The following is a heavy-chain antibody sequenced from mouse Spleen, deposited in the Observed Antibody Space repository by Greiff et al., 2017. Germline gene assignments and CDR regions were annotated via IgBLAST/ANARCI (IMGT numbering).Heavy chain of an antibody. Sequence: QVQLKQSGPELVKPGASVKISCKASGYAFSSSWMNWVKQRPGKGLEWIGRIYPGDGDTNYNGKFKGKATLTADKSSSTAYMQLSSLTSEDSAVYFCATSYGNNGYYFDYWGQGTTLTVSS. D-gene: IGHD2-10*01. CDR1: GYAFSSSW. J-gene: IGHJ2*01. CDR3: ATSYGNNGYYFDY. CDR2: IYPGDGDT. V-gene: IGHV1-82*01.